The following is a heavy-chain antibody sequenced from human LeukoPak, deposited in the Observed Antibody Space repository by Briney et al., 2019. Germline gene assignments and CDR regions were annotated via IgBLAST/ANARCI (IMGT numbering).Heavy chain of an antibody. Sequence: ASVRVSCKASGPIFNAYYMHWLRQAPGQGREWMGWINAKSGGTHYPQKFQGRVTMTRDTSINTAYMELSRLGPDDTAICFCARGLTYGSGRFFYYSMDVWGRGTTVTVSS. J-gene: IGHJ6*03. CDR3: ARGLTYGSGRFFYYSMDV. V-gene: IGHV1-2*02. CDR2: INAKSGGT. D-gene: IGHD3-10*01. CDR1: GPIFNAYY.